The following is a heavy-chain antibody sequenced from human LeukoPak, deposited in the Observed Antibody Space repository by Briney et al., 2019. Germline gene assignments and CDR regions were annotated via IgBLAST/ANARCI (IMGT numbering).Heavy chain of an antibody. Sequence: ASVKVSCKASGYTFTSYFMHWVRQAPGQGLEWMGIINPSGGSTSYAQKFQGRVTMTRDTSTSTVYMELSSLRSEDTAVYYCARDKALGYCSSTSCYEEGYYYYYGMDVWGQGTTVTVSS. CDR2: INPSGGST. CDR1: GYTFTSYF. D-gene: IGHD2-2*01. CDR3: ARDKALGYCSSTSCYEEGYYYYYGMDV. V-gene: IGHV1-46*01. J-gene: IGHJ6*02.